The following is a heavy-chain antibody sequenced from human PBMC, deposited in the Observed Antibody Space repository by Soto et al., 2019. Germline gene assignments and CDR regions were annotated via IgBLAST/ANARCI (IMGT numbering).Heavy chain of an antibody. CDR2: IYHSGST. J-gene: IGHJ6*03. V-gene: IGHV4-4*02. D-gene: IGHD6-19*01. Sequence: SETLSLTCAVSRGSIGSSNWWSWVRQPPGKGLEWIGEIYHSGSTNYNPSLKSRVTISVDKSKNQFSLKLSSVTAADTAVYYCARGSGIAVAGTSYYYMDVWGKGTTVTVSS. CDR3: ARGSGIAVAGTSYYYMDV. CDR1: RGSIGSSNW.